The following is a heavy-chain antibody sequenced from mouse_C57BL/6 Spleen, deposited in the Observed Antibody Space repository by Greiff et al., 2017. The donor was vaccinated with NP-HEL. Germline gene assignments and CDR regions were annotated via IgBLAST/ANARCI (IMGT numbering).Heavy chain of an antibody. CDR3: ARNYGSSPYAMDY. Sequence: VQLQQSVAELVRPGASVKLSCTASGFNIKNTYMHWVKQRPEQGLEWIGRIDPANGNTKYASKFQGKATITADTSYNPAYLQLSSLTSADTAIYYCARNYGSSPYAMDYWGQGTSVTVSS. V-gene: IGHV14-3*01. CDR2: IDPANGNT. J-gene: IGHJ4*01. D-gene: IGHD1-1*01. CDR1: GFNIKNTY.